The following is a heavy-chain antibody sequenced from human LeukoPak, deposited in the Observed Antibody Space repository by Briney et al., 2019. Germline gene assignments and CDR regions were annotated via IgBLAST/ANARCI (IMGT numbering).Heavy chain of an antibody. CDR3: AKDAAGIFDY. Sequence: GGSLRLSCAASGFTFSSYWMSWVRQAPGKGLEWVAVISYDGSNKYYADSVKGRFTISRDNSKNTLYLQMNSLRAEDTAVYYCAKDAAGIFDYWGQGTLVTVSS. V-gene: IGHV3-30*18. CDR2: ISYDGSNK. CDR1: GFTFSSYW. D-gene: IGHD1-1*01. J-gene: IGHJ4*02.